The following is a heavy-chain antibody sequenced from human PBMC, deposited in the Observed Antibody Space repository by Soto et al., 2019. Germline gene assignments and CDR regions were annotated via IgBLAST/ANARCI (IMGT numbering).Heavy chain of an antibody. D-gene: IGHD5-18*01. CDR1: GFTFSSYG. Sequence: GGSLRLSCAASGFTFSSYGMHWVRQAPGKGLEWVAVISYDGSNKYYADSVKGRFTISRDNSKNTLYLQMNSLRAEDTAVYYCAKDLDLRGYSYGFPYYYYYGMDVWGQGTTVTVSS. V-gene: IGHV3-30*18. CDR2: ISYDGSNK. CDR3: AKDLDLRGYSYGFPYYYYYGMDV. J-gene: IGHJ6*02.